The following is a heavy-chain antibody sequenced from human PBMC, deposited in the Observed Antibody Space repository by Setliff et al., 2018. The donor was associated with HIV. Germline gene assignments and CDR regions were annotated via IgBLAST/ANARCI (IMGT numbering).Heavy chain of an antibody. V-gene: IGHV4-59*08. CDR3: ARQGRPGDFDS. J-gene: IGHJ4*02. CDR1: GGSFSGYY. D-gene: IGHD7-27*01. CDR2: KYISGNT. Sequence: LETLSLTCSVSGGSFSGYYWSWIRQPPGKGLEWIGFKYISGNTNYNPSLNPSLKSRVTISVDTSKNQFSLKMNSVIAADSAVYYCARQGRPGDFDSWGQGTLVTVSS.